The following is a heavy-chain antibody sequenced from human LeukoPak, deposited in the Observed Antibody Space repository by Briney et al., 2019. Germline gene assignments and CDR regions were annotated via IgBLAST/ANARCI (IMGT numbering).Heavy chain of an antibody. V-gene: IGHV4-59*01. CDR2: IYYSGST. D-gene: IGHD1-26*01. J-gene: IGHJ4*02. CDR3: AGSYSGSYSPQSLFDY. CDR1: GGSISSYY. Sequence: SETLSLTCTVSGGSISSYYWTWIRQPPGKGLEWIGYIYYSGSTNYNPSLKSRVTISVDTSKNQFSLKLSSVTAADTAVYYCAGSYSGSYSPQSLFDYWGQGTLVTVSS.